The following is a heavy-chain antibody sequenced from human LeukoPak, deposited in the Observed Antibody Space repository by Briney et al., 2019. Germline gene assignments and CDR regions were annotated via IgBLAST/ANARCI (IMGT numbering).Heavy chain of an antibody. J-gene: IGHJ4*02. CDR2: ISSTSSYI. CDR1: GFTFSSYS. D-gene: IGHD5-24*01. CDR3: ARMRDDNLDY. Sequence: GGSLRLSCAASGFTFSSYSINWVRQAPGRGLEWVSSISSTSSYIYYIDSVKGRFTISRDNAKNSLYLQMNSLRAEDTAVYYCARMRDDNLDYWGQETLVTVSS. V-gene: IGHV3-21*01.